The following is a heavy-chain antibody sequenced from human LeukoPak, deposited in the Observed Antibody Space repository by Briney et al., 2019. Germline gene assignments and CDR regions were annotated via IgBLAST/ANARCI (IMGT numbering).Heavy chain of an antibody. D-gene: IGHD5-12*01. V-gene: IGHV4-4*07. CDR2: IYTSGST. J-gene: IGHJ3*02. CDR1: GGSISSYY. CDR3: ARYSGYDIWDAFDI. Sequence: SETLPLTCTVSGGSISSYYWSWIRQPAGKGLEWIGRIYTSGSTNYNPSLKSRVTMSVDTSKNQFSLKLSSVTAADTAVYYCARYSGYDIWDAFDIWGQGTMVTVSS.